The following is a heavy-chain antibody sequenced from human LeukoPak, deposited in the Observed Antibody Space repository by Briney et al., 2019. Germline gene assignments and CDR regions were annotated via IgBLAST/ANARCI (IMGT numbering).Heavy chain of an antibody. CDR3: ARLGMIQAYSTEDF. V-gene: IGHV3-53*01. CDR1: GFTVSDNY. Sequence: GGSLRLSCAASGFTVSDNYMSWVRQAPGKGLEWVSVTYSGGDTYYADSVKGRFTISRDNSKNTLYLQMNSLRAEDTAVYYCARLGMIQAYSTEDFWGQGTLVTVSS. D-gene: IGHD6-13*01. CDR2: TYSGGDT. J-gene: IGHJ4*02.